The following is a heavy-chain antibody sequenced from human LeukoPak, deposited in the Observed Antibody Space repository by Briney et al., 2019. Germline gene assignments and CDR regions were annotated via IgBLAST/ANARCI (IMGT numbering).Heavy chain of an antibody. D-gene: IGHD2-15*01. Sequence: PGGSLRLSCAASGFTFNSYAMHWVRQAPGKGLEWVAVISYDGSNKYYADSVKGRFTISRDNSKNTLYLQMNSLRAEDTAVYYCARVGCSGGSCYSTSGYYYGMDVWGQGTTVTVSS. CDR2: ISYDGSNK. CDR3: ARVGCSGGSCYSTSGYYYGMDV. J-gene: IGHJ6*02. CDR1: GFTFNSYA. V-gene: IGHV3-30-3*01.